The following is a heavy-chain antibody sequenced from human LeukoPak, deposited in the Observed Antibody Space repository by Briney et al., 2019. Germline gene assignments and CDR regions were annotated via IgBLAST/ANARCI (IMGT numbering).Heavy chain of an antibody. J-gene: IGHJ3*02. V-gene: IGHV4-30-4*01. D-gene: IGHD1-26*01. CDR1: GGSISSGDYY. CDR2: IYYSGST. Sequence: PSETLSLTCTVSGGSISSGDYYWSWIRQPPGKGLEWIGYIYYSGSTYYNPSLKSRVTISVDTSKNQFSLKLSSVTAADTAVYYCAREKGSYYQNDAFDIWGQGTTVTVSS. CDR3: AREKGSYYQNDAFDI.